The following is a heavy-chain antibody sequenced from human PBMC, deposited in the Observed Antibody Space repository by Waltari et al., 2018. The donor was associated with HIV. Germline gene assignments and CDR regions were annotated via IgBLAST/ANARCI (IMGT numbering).Heavy chain of an antibody. CDR2: IYLTGAT. J-gene: IGHJ3*01. CDR1: GSSISSRYY. D-gene: IGHD3-22*01. Sequence: QVRLQESGPGLVKPSETLSLTCSVSGSSISSRYYWGWIRQAPGKGLEWIGSIYLTGATYYNPSLKSRVSVSLNMSKNQFSLKLSSVTAADTAVYYCARDQDYYDSSGYTCYAFDPWGQGTMVIVSS. V-gene: IGHV4-38-2*02. CDR3: ARDQDYYDSSGYTCYAFDP.